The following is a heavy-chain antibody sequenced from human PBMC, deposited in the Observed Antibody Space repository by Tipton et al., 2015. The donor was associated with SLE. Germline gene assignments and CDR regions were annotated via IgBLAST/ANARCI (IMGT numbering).Heavy chain of an antibody. CDR1: GFTFSSYW. J-gene: IGHJ1*01. Sequence: SLRLSCVASGFTFSSYWMTWVRQAPGKGLEWVANIKQDGSEKYYVDSVKGRFTISRDNAKNSLYLQMNSLRAEDTAVFFCARAHTLGVVVPAARGFLHWGQGTLVTVSS. CDR2: IKQDGSEK. CDR3: ARAHTLGVVVPAARGFLH. V-gene: IGHV3-7*01. D-gene: IGHD2-2*01.